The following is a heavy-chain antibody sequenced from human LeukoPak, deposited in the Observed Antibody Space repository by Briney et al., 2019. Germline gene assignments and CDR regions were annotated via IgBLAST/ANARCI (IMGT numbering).Heavy chain of an antibody. CDR2: INPNSGGT. V-gene: IGHV1-2*02. CDR1: GYTFTGYY. CDR3: ARAGYSSGWSDY. Sequence: ASVTVSCTASGYTFTGYYMHWVRQAPGQGLEWMGWINPNSGGTNYAQKFQGRVTMTRDTSISTAYMELSRLRSDDTAVYYCARAGYSSGWSDYWGQGTLVTVSS. J-gene: IGHJ4*02. D-gene: IGHD6-19*01.